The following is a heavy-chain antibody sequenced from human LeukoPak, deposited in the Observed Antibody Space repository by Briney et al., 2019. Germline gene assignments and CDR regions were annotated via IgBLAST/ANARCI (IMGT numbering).Heavy chain of an antibody. J-gene: IGHJ4*02. CDR3: ARLIPGYSLFDY. D-gene: IGHD5-18*01. CDR1: GYTFTSYW. Sequence: GESLKISCKGSGYTFTSYWIGWVRQMPGKGLEWMGSIYPSDSDTKYSPSFQGQVTISADKSITTAYLQWSSLKASDSAMYYCARLIPGYSLFDYWGQGTLVTVSS. CDR2: IYPSDSDT. V-gene: IGHV5-51*01.